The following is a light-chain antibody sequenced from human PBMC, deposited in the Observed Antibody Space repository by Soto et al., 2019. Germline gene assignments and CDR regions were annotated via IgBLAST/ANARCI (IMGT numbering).Light chain of an antibody. CDR3: QQDNNWPQT. CDR1: QSVSSN. Sequence: EVVMTQSPDTLSVSPGERATLSCMASQSVSSNLAWYQQKPGQAPRLLIYGASTRATGIPARFSGSGSGTEFTLTISSLQSEDFAVYYCQQDNNWPQTFGQGTKVDIK. CDR2: GAS. V-gene: IGKV3-15*01. J-gene: IGKJ1*01.